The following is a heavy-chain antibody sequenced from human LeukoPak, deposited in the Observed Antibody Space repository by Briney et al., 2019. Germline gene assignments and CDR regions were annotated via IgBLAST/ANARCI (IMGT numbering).Heavy chain of an antibody. V-gene: IGHV4-4*02. CDR1: GGSVINTNW. CDR3: AREGGFYRTLDY. D-gene: IGHD3-3*01. Sequence: SVTLSLTCGVSGGSVINTNWWTWVRQPPGKGLEWIGEVHLDGRTNYNPSLESRLTMSVDVSENRVSLKLTSVTAADTAVYYCAREGGFYRTLDYSGQGTLVTVCS. J-gene: IGHJ4*02. CDR2: VHLDGRT.